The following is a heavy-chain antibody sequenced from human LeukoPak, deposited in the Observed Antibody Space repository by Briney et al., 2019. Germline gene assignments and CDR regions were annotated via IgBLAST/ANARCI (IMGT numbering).Heavy chain of an antibody. CDR3: VRDLGGRSGY. CDR1: GFTFSSYW. J-gene: IGHJ4*02. CDR2: INHNGNVN. Sequence: GGSLRLSCAASGFTFSSYWMNWARQAPGKGLEWVASINHNGNVNYYVDSVKGRFTISRDNAKNTLYLQMNSLRAEDTAVYYCVRDLGGRSGYWGQGTLVTVSS. D-gene: IGHD1-26*01. V-gene: IGHV3-7*03.